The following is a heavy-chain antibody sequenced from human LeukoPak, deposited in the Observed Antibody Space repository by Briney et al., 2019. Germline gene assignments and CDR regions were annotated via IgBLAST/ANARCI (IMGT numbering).Heavy chain of an antibody. J-gene: IGHJ6*03. CDR1: GGSFSGYY. V-gene: IGHV4-34*01. Sequence: PSETLSLTCAVYGGSFSGYYWSWLRQPPGKGLEWIAEINHSGSTNYNPSLKSRVTISVDTSKNQFSLKLGSVTAADTAVYYCARGKAYCSSTNCYRDYYYYYYMDVWGKGTTVTVSS. CDR3: ARGKAYCSSTNCYRDYYYYYYMDV. D-gene: IGHD2-2*02. CDR2: INHSGST.